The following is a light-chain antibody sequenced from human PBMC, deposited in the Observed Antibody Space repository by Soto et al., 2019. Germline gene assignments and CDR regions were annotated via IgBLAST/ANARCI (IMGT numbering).Light chain of an antibody. CDR2: GAS. CDR1: QSVSSN. V-gene: IGKV3-15*01. Sequence: EIVMTQSPATLSVSPGERATLSCRASQSVSSNLAWYQQKPGQAPRLLIYGASTRATGIPARFSGSGSGTEFTLTISSLQSEDFAVYSCQQYNNWPSGVFTFGPGTKVDIK. CDR3: QQYNNWPSGVFT. J-gene: IGKJ3*01.